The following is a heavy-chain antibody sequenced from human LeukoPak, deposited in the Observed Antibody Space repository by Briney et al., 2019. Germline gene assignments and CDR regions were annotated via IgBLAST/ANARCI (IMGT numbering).Heavy chain of an antibody. J-gene: IGHJ6*02. CDR2: VTASAGNT. V-gene: IGHV3-23*01. Sequence: GGSLRLSCAASGFTFSSYAMSWVRQAPGKGLEWVSAVTASAGNTYYADSVKGRFTISRDNSKNTLYLQVTSLRSEDTAVYYCAKGDYYGTGSFFKNGMDDWGQGTTVTVSS. CDR1: GFTFSSYA. D-gene: IGHD3-10*01. CDR3: AKGDYYGTGSFFKNGMDD.